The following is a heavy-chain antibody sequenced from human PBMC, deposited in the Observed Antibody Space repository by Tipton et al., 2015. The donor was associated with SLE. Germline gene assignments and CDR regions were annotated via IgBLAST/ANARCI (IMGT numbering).Heavy chain of an antibody. Sequence: SLRLSCAASGFTFDDYAMHWVRQATGKGLEWVSGISWNSGSIGYADSVKGRFTISRDNAKNSLYLQMNSLRAEDTALYYCAKDIEWKQQLPQDWGQGTLVTVSS. CDR1: GFTFDDYA. CDR2: ISWNSGSI. V-gene: IGHV3-9*01. CDR3: AKDIEWKQQLPQD. J-gene: IGHJ4*02. D-gene: IGHD6-13*01.